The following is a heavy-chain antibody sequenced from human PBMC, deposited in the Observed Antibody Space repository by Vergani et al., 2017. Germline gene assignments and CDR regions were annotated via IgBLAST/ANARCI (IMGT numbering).Heavy chain of an antibody. CDR1: GFTFSTYS. CDR2: IDYSSSTI. Sequence: EVQLLESGGGLVQPGGSLRLSCAASGFTFSTYSMNWVRQAPGKGLEWVSYIDYSSSTIYYADSVKGRFTISRDNAKNSLYLQMTSLRAEDTAVYYCVDSSGWNYFDCWGQGTLVTVSS. D-gene: IGHD6-19*01. V-gene: IGHV3-48*01. CDR3: VDSSGWNYFDC. J-gene: IGHJ4*02.